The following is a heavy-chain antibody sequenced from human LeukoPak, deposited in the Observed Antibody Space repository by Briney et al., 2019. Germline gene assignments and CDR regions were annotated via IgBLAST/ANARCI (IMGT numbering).Heavy chain of an antibody. CDR2: INPNSGGT. V-gene: IGHV1-2*02. D-gene: IGHD6-19*01. J-gene: IGHJ3*02. Sequence: ASVKVSCKASGYTFSGYYMHWARQAPGQGLEWMGWINPNSGGTNYAQKFQGRVTMTRDTSISTAYMELSRLRSDDTAVYSCARGSYSSGYYDIWGQGTMVTVSS. CDR1: GYTFSGYY. CDR3: ARGSYSSGYYDI.